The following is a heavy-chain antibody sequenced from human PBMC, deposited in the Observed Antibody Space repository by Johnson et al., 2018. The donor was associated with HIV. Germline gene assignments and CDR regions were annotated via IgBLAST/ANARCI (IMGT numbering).Heavy chain of an antibody. CDR1: GFTFSSYA. Sequence: QVQLVESGGGVVQPGRSLRLSCAASGFTFSSYAMHWVRQAPGKGLEWVAVISYDESNKYYADSVKVRFTISGDNSKNTLYLQMNSLRAEDTAVYYCAKASHWAFDIWGQGTMVTVSS. J-gene: IGHJ3*02. D-gene: IGHD1-1*01. CDR2: ISYDESNK. V-gene: IGHV3-30*04. CDR3: AKASHWAFDI.